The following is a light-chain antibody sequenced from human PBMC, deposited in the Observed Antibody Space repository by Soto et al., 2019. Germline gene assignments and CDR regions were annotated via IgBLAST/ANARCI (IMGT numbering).Light chain of an antibody. V-gene: IGKV3-20*01. CDR3: QQYDTSPPIT. CDR2: GAS. J-gene: IGKJ5*01. Sequence: EIVLTQSPGTLSLSPGERATLSCRASQSVSSGSLAWYQQKPGQAPRLLIYGASSRATGIPDRFSGSGSGTDFTLTISRLEPEDFAVYYCQQYDTSPPITFGQGTRLEMK. CDR1: QSVSSGS.